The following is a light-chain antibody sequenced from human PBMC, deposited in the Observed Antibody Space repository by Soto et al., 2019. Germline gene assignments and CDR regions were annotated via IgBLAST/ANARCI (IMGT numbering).Light chain of an antibody. CDR2: GNN. Sequence: QSVLTQPPSVSGAPGQRVTISCTGSSSNIGAGYDVHWYQQLPGTAPKLLIHGNNNRPSGVPDRFSGSKSGTSASLAITGLQAEDAADYFCQSYDSSLSGSVFVGGTPLNVL. CDR1: SSNIGAGYD. CDR3: QSYDSSLSGSV. V-gene: IGLV1-40*01. J-gene: IGLJ2*01.